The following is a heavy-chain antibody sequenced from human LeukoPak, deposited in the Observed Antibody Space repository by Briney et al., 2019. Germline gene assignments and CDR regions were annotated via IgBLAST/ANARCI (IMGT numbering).Heavy chain of an antibody. Sequence: PGGSLRLSCAASGFTFSSYSMNWVRQAPGKGLERVSSISSSSSYIYYADSVKGRFTISRDNAKNSLYLQMNSLRAEDTAVYYCGGYYYDSSGHPDYWGQGTLVTVSS. V-gene: IGHV3-21*01. J-gene: IGHJ4*02. CDR1: GFTFSSYS. CDR2: ISSSSSYI. CDR3: GGYYYDSSGHPDY. D-gene: IGHD3-22*01.